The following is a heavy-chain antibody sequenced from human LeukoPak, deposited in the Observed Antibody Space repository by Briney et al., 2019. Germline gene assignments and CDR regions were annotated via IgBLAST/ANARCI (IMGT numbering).Heavy chain of an antibody. CDR2: IYYSGST. J-gene: IGHJ4*02. CDR1: GGSISSSSYY. Sequence: SETLSLTCTVSGGSISSSSYYWGWIRQPPGKGLEWIGSIYYSGSTYYNPSLKSRVTISVDTSKNQFSLKLSSVTAADTAVYYCAETVTTPFDYWGQGTLVTVSS. D-gene: IGHD4-17*01. V-gene: IGHV4-39*01. CDR3: AETVTTPFDY.